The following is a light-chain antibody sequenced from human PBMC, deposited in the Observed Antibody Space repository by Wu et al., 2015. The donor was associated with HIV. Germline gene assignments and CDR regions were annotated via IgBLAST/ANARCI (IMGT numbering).Light chain of an antibody. V-gene: IGKV1-39*01. Sequence: DIQMTQSPSSLSASVGDRVTITCRASQSISSYLNWYQQKPGKAPKLLIYAASSLQSGVPSRFSGSGSGTDFTLTISSLQPEDFATYYCQQSYSRAFGQRDQG. J-gene: IGKJ1*01. CDR1: QSISSY. CDR2: AAS. CDR3: QQSYSRA.